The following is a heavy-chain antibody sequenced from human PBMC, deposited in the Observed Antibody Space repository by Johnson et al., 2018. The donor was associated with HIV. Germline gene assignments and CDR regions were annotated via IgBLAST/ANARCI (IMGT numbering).Heavy chain of an antibody. CDR3: ARDGQMTLGDDAFDI. CDR1: GFTVSSNY. J-gene: IGHJ3*02. V-gene: IGHV3-66*03. CDR2: IYSGGSNK. D-gene: IGHD3-16*01. Sequence: VQLVESGGGLIQPGGSLRLSCAASGFTVSSNYMSWVRQAPGKGLEWVSVIYSGGSNKYYADSVKGRFTISRDNSKNTLHLQMNSLRAEDTAVYYCARDGQMTLGDDAFDIWGQGTMVTVSS.